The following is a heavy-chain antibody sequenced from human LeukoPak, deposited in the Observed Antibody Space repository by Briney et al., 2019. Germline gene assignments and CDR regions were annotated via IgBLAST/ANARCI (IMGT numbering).Heavy chain of an antibody. D-gene: IGHD1-26*01. CDR1: GFTFSSYS. Sequence: PGGSLRLSCAASGFTFSSYSMNWVRQAPGKGLEWVSSISSSRSYIYYADSVKGRFTISRDNAKNSLYLQMNSLRAEDTAVYYCARLGIVGAVFDYWGQGTLVTVSS. CDR2: ISSSRSYI. V-gene: IGHV3-21*01. J-gene: IGHJ4*02. CDR3: ARLGIVGAVFDY.